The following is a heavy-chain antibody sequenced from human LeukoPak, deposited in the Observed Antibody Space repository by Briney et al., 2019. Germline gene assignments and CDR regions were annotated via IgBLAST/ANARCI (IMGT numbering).Heavy chain of an antibody. V-gene: IGHV1-2*04. CDR3: AVSSRAAAPYYYYYGIDV. CDR1: GYTFTGYY. Sequence: ASVKVSCKASGYTFTGYYMHWVRQAPGQGLEWMGWINPNSGGTNYAQKFQGWVTMTRDTSISTAYMELSRLRSDDTAVYYCAVSSRAAAPYYYYYGIDVWGQGTTVTVSS. D-gene: IGHD6-13*01. CDR2: INPNSGGT. J-gene: IGHJ6*02.